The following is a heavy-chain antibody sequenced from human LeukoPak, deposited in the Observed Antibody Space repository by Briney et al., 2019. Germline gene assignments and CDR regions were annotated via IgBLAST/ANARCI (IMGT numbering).Heavy chain of an antibody. Sequence: GGSLRLSCAASGFTFSSYAMSWVRQAPGKGLEWVSAISGSGGSTYYADSVKGRFTISRDNSKNTLYPQMNSLRAEDTAVYYSAKGDSTVTTGPYYYGMDVWGQGTTVTVSS. D-gene: IGHD4-17*01. V-gene: IGHV3-23*01. CDR3: AKGDSTVTTGPYYYGMDV. CDR1: GFTFSSYA. CDR2: ISGSGGST. J-gene: IGHJ6*02.